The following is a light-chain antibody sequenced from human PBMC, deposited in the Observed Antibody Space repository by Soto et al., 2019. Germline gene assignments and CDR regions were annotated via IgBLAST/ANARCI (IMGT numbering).Light chain of an antibody. CDR3: SSYTSSATLI. CDR2: EVS. V-gene: IGLV2-14*01. J-gene: IGLJ2*01. CDR1: SSDVGVYHY. Sequence: QSVLTQPASVSGSPGQSITISCTGTSSDVGVYHYVSWYQQHPGKAPKLMIYEVSYRPSGVSNRFSGSQSGNTASLTISGLQAEDEADYYCSSYTSSATLIFGGGTKLTVL.